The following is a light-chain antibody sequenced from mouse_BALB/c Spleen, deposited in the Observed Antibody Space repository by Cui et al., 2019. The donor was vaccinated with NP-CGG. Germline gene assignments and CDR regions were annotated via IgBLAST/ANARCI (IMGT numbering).Light chain of an antibody. CDR3: ALWYSNHWV. V-gene: IGLV1*01. Sequence: QAVLIQESALTTSPGGTVIPTCRSSTGAVTTSNYANWVQEKPDHLFTGLIGGTNNRAPGVPARFSGSLIGDKAALTITGAQTEDEAIYFCALWYSNHWVFGGGTKLTVL. J-gene: IGLJ1*01. CDR1: TGAVTTSNY. CDR2: GTN.